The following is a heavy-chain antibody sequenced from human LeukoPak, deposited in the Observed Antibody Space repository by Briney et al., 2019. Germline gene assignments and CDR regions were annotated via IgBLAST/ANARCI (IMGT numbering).Heavy chain of an antibody. D-gene: IGHD4-17*01. J-gene: IGHJ5*02. CDR2: IHYGGST. CDR3: ARHYGP. V-gene: IGHV4-39*01. CDR1: GGSISGNSHH. Sequence: NPSETLSLTCTASGGSISGNSHHWGWIRQPPGKGLEWIGSIHYGGSTYFNPSLKSRVTISVDTSKNQFSLKLTSVTAADTAVYYCARHYGPWGQGTLVTVSS.